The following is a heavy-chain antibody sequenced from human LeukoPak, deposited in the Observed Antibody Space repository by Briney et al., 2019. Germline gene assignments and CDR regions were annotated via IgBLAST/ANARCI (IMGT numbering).Heavy chain of an antibody. J-gene: IGHJ4*02. D-gene: IGHD6-19*01. CDR2: ISSSGSTR. CDR3: ARGSERSGYSSG. Sequence: GGSLRLSCAASGFTFSSYEMNWVRQARGRGLEWVSYISSSGSTRYYADSVKGRFTISRDNAKNSLYLQMNSLRAEDTAVYYCARGSERSGYSSGWGQGTLVTVSS. V-gene: IGHV3-48*03. CDR1: GFTFSSYE.